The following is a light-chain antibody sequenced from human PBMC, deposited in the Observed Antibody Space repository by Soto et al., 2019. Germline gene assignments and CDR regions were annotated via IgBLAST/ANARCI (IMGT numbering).Light chain of an antibody. CDR2: DAS. CDR3: QQFNNWPLT. V-gene: IGKV3-15*01. CDR1: QSVGTR. J-gene: IGKJ4*01. Sequence: EIVMTQSPDTVSVSAGEGAELSCRASQSVGTRVAWYQQKFGQPPRLLIYDASTRATGVPARFSGSGSGAEFTLTISILQSEDFAVYYCQQFNNWPLTFGGGTKVEIK.